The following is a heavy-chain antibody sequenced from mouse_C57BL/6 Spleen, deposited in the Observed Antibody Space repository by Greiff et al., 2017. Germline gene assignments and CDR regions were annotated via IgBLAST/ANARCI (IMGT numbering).Heavy chain of an antibody. J-gene: IGHJ2*01. V-gene: IGHV5-17*01. CDR1: GFTFSDYG. Sequence: EVKLVESGGGLVKPGGSLKLSCAASGFTFSDYGMHWVRQAPEKGLEWVAYISSGSSTIYYADTVKGRFTISRDKAKNTVFMQMTSLRSEDTAMYYCARPGDDYGSCDDWGQGTTLTVSS. CDR3: ARPGDDYGSCDD. CDR2: ISSGSSTI. D-gene: IGHD2-4*01.